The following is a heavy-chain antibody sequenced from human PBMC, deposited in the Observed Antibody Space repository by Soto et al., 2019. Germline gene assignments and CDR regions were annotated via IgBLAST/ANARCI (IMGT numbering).Heavy chain of an antibody. CDR2: LNPDTGNT. J-gene: IGHJ3*01. D-gene: IGHD2-21*02. Sequence: QVQLAQSGAELKQPGASVNISCTASGFTFSDNLINWVRQVPGQGLEWMRWLNPDTGNTRYSETFQGRATISRHPSVSIAYLELRGLENEDTALYFCARDIQSVGPRGTAAVDVWGRGTMMSVSS. CDR1: GFTFSDNL. V-gene: IGHV1-3*01. CDR3: ARDIQSVGPRGTAAVDV.